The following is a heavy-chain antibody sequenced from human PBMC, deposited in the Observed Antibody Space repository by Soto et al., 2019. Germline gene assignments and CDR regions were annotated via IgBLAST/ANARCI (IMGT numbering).Heavy chain of an antibody. V-gene: IGHV3-9*01. Sequence: GGSLRLSCAASGFTFDDYAMHWVRQAPGKGLEWVSGISWNSGSIGYADSVKGRFTISRDNSKNTLYLQMNSLRAEDTAVYYCARSPSWETTVTPYYFDYWGQGTLVTVSS. CDR1: GFTFDDYA. D-gene: IGHD4-4*01. CDR3: ARSPSWETTVTPYYFDY. CDR2: ISWNSGSI. J-gene: IGHJ4*02.